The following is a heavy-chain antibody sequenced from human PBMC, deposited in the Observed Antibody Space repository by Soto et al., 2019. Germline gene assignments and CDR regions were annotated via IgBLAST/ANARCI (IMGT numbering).Heavy chain of an antibody. D-gene: IGHD1-1*01. J-gene: IGHJ4*02. V-gene: IGHV1-18*01. CDR3: SRARYGDY. CDR1: GYAFTTYG. Sequence: QVHLVQSGAEVKKPGASVKVSCKGSGYAFTTYGITWVRQAPGQGLEWMGWISAHNGNTNYAQKLQGRVTVTRDTSTSTAYMELRCLRSVDTAVYYCSRARYGDYWGQGALVTVSS. CDR2: ISAHNGNT.